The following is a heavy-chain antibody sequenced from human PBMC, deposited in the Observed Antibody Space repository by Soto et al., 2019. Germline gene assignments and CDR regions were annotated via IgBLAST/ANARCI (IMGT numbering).Heavy chain of an antibody. Sequence: PGESLKISCKGSGYSFTSYWISWVRQMPGKGLEWMGRIDPSDSYTNYSPSFQGHVTISADKSISTAYLQWSSLKASDTAMYYCARHGGYVPVTTFRFDPWGQGTLVTVSS. CDR3: ARHGGYVPVTTFRFDP. D-gene: IGHD4-17*01. CDR2: IDPSDSYT. V-gene: IGHV5-10-1*01. CDR1: GYSFTSYW. J-gene: IGHJ5*02.